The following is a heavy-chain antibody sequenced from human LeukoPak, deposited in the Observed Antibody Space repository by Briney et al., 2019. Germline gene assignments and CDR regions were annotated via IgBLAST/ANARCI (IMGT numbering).Heavy chain of an antibody. J-gene: IGHJ5*02. Sequence: GESLKISCKGSGYSFTSYWIGWVRQMPGKGLEWMGIIYPGDSDTRYSPSFQGQVTISADKSISTAYLQWSSLKASDTAMYYRARHGNYGDYSNWFDPWGQGTLVTVSS. CDR1: GYSFTSYW. CDR2: IYPGDSDT. D-gene: IGHD4-17*01. V-gene: IGHV5-51*01. CDR3: ARHGNYGDYSNWFDP.